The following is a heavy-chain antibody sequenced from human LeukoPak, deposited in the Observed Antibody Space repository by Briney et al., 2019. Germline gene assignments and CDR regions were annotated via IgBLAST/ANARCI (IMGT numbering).Heavy chain of an antibody. CDR3: ARGHGGNSRWFDP. J-gene: IGHJ5*02. Sequence: SETLSLTCTVSGGSISSYYWSWIRQPPGKGLEWIGYIYYSGSTNYNPSLKSRVTISVDTSKNQFSLKLSSVTAADTAVYYCARGHGGNSRWFDPWGQGTLVTVSS. CDR1: GGSISSYY. D-gene: IGHD4-23*01. V-gene: IGHV4-59*08. CDR2: IYYSGST.